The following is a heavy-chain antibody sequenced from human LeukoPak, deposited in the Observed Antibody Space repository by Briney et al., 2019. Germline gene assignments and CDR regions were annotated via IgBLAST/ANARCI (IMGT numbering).Heavy chain of an antibody. CDR2: IWYDGSNK. J-gene: IGHJ5*02. V-gene: IGHV3-33*01. D-gene: IGHD3-10*01. CDR3: ARDLATMDGFDP. CDR1: GFTFSSYG. Sequence: GGSLGLSCAASGFTFSSYGMHWVRQAPGKGLEWVAVIWYDGSNKYYADSVKGRFTISRDNSKNTLYLQMNSLRAEDTAVCYCARDLATMDGFDPWGQGTLVTVSS.